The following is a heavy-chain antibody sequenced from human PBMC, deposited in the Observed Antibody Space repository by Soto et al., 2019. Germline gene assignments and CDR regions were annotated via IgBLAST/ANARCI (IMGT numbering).Heavy chain of an antibody. CDR2: ISGSGTST. CDR3: AKRSALGGERYAPSHYFDF. D-gene: IGHD2-2*01. Sequence: PGGSLRLSCAASGFTFSSSAMSWVRQAPGKGLEWVSAISGSGTSTYYADSVKGRFTISRDNSKNTLYLQMNSLRVEDTAVYYCAKRSALGGERYAPSHYFDFWGQGTLVTVSS. V-gene: IGHV3-23*01. CDR1: GFTFSSSA. J-gene: IGHJ4*02.